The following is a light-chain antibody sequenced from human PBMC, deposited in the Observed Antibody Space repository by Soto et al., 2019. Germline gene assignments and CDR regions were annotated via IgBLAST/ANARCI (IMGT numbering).Light chain of an antibody. CDR2: SNN. V-gene: IGLV1-44*01. J-gene: IGLJ3*02. CDR3: AAWDDSLNGWV. CDR1: SSSIGINP. Sequence: QSVLTQPPSTSGTPGQRVTISCSGGSSSIGINPVNWYRQLPGTAPTLLIFSNNQRPSGVPDRFSGSKSGTSASLAISGLQSEDEADYYCAAWDDSLNGWVFGGGTKLTVL.